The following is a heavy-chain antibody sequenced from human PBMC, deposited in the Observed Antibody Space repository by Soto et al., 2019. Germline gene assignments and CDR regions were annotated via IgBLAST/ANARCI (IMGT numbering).Heavy chain of an antibody. CDR2: ISYDGSNK. CDR1: GFTFSSYA. J-gene: IGHJ3*02. D-gene: IGHD6-19*01. CDR3: ARGADYSSGNDAFDI. V-gene: IGHV3-30-3*01. Sequence: GGSLRLSCAASGFTFSSYAMHWVRQAPGKGLEWVAVISYDGSNKYYADSVKGRFTISRDNSKNTLYLQMNSLRAEDTAVYYCARGADYSSGNDAFDIWGQGTMVTVSS.